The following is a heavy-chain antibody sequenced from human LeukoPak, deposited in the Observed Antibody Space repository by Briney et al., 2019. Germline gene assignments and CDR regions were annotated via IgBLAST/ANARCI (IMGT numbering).Heavy chain of an antibody. Sequence: PSETLSLTCTVSGGSISSSSYYWGWIRQPPGKGLEWIGSIYYSGSTYYNPSLKSRVTISVDTSKNQFSLKLSSVTAADTAVYYCARGFGGYGSGGDYYYGMDVWGQGTTVTVSS. V-gene: IGHV4-39*07. D-gene: IGHD3-10*01. CDR3: ARGFGGYGSGGDYYYGMDV. J-gene: IGHJ6*02. CDR2: IYYSGST. CDR1: GGSISSSSYY.